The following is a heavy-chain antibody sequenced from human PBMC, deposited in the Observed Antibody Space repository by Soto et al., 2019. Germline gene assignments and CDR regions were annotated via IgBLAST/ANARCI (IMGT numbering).Heavy chain of an antibody. V-gene: IGHV1-69*01. CDR1: GCTFSSYA. CDR3: ARVGEYYDSSGYYPIDY. CDR2: IIPIFGTA. Sequence: QVQLVQSGAEVKKPGSSVKVSCKASGCTFSSYAISWVRQAPGQGLEWMGGIIPIFGTANYAQKFQGRVTITADESTSTAYMELSSLRSEDTAVYYCARVGEYYDSSGYYPIDYWGQGTLVTVSS. D-gene: IGHD3-22*01. J-gene: IGHJ4*02.